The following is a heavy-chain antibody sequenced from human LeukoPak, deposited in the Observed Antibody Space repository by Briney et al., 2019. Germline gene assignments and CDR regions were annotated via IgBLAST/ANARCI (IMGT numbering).Heavy chain of an antibody. V-gene: IGHV4-34*01. CDR2: INHSGST. Sequence: SETLSLTCAVYGGSFSGYYWSWIRQPPGEGLEWIGEINHSGSTNYNPSLKSRVTISVDTSKNQFSLKLSSVTAADTAVYYCARDLRDTTMAHDAFDIWGQGTMVTVSS. J-gene: IGHJ3*02. CDR1: GGSFSGYY. CDR3: ARDLRDTTMAHDAFDI. D-gene: IGHD5-18*01.